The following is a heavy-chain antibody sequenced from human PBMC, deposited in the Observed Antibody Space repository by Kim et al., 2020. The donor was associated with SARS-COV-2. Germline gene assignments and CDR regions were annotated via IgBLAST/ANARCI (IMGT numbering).Heavy chain of an antibody. CDR3: AKNAGDIVVVAAAMQTPLDF. CDR1: GFTFSSFG. D-gene: IGHD2-15*01. Sequence: GGSLRLSCAASGFTFSSFGMSWVRQAPGKGLEWVSGISGSGGSTYYADSVRGRASISRDNLKNTLSLQMSSVRAEDAGVYYCAKNAGDIVVVAAAMQTPLDFWGPGTVVTVSS. V-gene: IGHV3-23*01. J-gene: IGHJ4*02. CDR2: ISGSGGST.